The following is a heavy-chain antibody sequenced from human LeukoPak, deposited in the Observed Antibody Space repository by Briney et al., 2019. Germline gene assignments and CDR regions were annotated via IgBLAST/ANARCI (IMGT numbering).Heavy chain of an antibody. CDR3: ARDRVQGGYDFWSGYSPGDYYYYMDV. Sequence: ASVKVSCKVSGYTLTELSMHWVRQAPGKGLEWMGGFDPEDGETIYAQKFQGRVTMTEDTSTDTAYMELSSLRSEDTAVYYCARDRVQGGYDFWSGYSPGDYYYYMDVWGKGTTVTVSS. D-gene: IGHD3-3*01. V-gene: IGHV1-24*01. CDR1: GYTLTELS. CDR2: FDPEDGET. J-gene: IGHJ6*03.